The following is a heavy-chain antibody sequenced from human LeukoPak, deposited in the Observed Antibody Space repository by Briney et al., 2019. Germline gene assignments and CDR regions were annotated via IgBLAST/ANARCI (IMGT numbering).Heavy chain of an antibody. V-gene: IGHV4-39*01. CDR1: GGSISSSSYY. J-gene: IGHJ4*02. CDR3: ARQNGYSHGCDY. D-gene: IGHD5-18*01. CDR2: IYYSGST. Sequence: PSETLSLTCTVSGGSISSSSYYWGWIRQPPGKGLEWIGSIYYSGSTYYSPSLKSRVTISVDTSKNQFSLKLSSVTAADTAVYYCARQNGYSHGCDYWGQGTLVTVSS.